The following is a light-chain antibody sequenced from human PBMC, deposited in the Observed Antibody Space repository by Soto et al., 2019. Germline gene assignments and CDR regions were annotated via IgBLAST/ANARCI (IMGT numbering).Light chain of an antibody. Sequence: QAVVTQEPSLTVSPGGTVTLTCASSTGAVTSGYYPNWFQQKPGQAPRALIYSTSNKYSWTPARFSGSLLGGNAALTLSGVQPEXXXXXXCLLYYGGVQPNWVFGGGPKLTVL. J-gene: IGLJ3*02. CDR3: LLYYGGVQPNWV. CDR1: TGAVTSGYY. V-gene: IGLV7-43*01. CDR2: STS.